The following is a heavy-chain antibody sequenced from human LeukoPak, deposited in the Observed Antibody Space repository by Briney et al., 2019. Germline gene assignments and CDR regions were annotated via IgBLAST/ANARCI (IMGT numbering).Heavy chain of an antibody. CDR1: GFTFSPYS. CDR3: ARESSGWPNYFDY. J-gene: IGHJ4*02. D-gene: IGHD6-19*01. V-gene: IGHV3-21*01. Sequence: PGGSLRLSCAASGFTFSPYSMNWVRQAPGKGLEWVSSISGSSNYIYYADSVKGRFTISRDNAKNSLYLQMNSLRAEDTAVYYCARESSGWPNYFDYWGQGTLVTVSS. CDR2: ISGSSNYI.